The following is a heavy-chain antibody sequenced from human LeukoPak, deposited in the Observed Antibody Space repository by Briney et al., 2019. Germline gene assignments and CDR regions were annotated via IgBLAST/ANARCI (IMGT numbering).Heavy chain of an antibody. V-gene: IGHV4-59*08. D-gene: IGHD3-9*01. J-gene: IGHJ4*02. Sequence: SETLSLTCTVSGGSISTSYWTWIRQPPGKGLEWIGYIYYSGGTNYNPSLKSRLTISIDTSKKYLFLKLSSVTAADTAVYYCATHYDILTGPFDYWGQGTLVTVSS. CDR3: ATHYDILTGPFDY. CDR1: GGSISTSY. CDR2: IYYSGGT.